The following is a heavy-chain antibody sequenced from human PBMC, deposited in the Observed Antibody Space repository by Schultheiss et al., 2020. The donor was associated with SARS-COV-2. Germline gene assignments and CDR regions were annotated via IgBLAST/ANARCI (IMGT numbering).Heavy chain of an antibody. CDR2: ISGSGGST. J-gene: IGHJ4*02. D-gene: IGHD3-3*01. Sequence: GGSLRLSCAASGFTFAGYALRWVRQAPGKGLEWVSAISGSGGSTYYADSVKGRFTISRDNSKNTLYLQMNSLRAEDTAVYYCAKVGGTHYESLEYWGQGTLVTVSS. CDR1: GFTFAGYA. V-gene: IGHV3-23*01. CDR3: AKVGGTHYESLEY.